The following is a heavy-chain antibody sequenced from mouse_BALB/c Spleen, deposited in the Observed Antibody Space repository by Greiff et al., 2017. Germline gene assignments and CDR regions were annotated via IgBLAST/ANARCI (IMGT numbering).Heavy chain of an antibody. CDR3: ARGDWDGYAMDD. Sequence: EVQLQESGPGLVKPSQSLSLTCSVTGYSITSGYYWNWIRQFPGNKLEWMGYISYDGSNNYNPSLKNRISITRDTSKNQFFLKLNSVTTEDTATYDCARGDWDGYAMDDWGQGTSVTVSS. CDR1: GYSITSGYY. V-gene: IGHV3-6*02. D-gene: IGHD4-1*01. CDR2: ISYDGSN. J-gene: IGHJ4*01.